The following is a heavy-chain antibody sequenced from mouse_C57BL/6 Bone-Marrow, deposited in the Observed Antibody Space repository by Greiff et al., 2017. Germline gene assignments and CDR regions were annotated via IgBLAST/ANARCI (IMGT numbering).Heavy chain of an antibody. CDR2: ISNLAYSI. J-gene: IGHJ1*03. Sequence: EVKLMESGGGLVQPGGSLKLSCAASGFTFSDYGMAWVRQAPRKGPEWVAFISNLAYSIYYADTVTGRFTISRENAKNTLYLEMSSLRSEDTAMYYCARHQFYYGSPWSFDVWGTGTTVTVSS. CDR3: ARHQFYYGSPWSFDV. D-gene: IGHD1-1*01. V-gene: IGHV5-15*01. CDR1: GFTFSDYG.